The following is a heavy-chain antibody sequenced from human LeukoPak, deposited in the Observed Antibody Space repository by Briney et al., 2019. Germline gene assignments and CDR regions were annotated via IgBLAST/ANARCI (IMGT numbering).Heavy chain of an antibody. CDR3: AKVAQHRYNGGRDQEYFHH. J-gene: IGHJ1*01. Sequence: QPGGSLRLSCAASGFTFSSYAMSWVRQAPGKGLEWVSAISGSGGSTYYADSVKGRFTISRYSSKSTVYLQMNSLRAEDTAVYYCAKVAQHRYNGGRDQEYFHHWGQGTLVTVSS. CDR2: ISGSGGST. CDR1: GFTFSSYA. D-gene: IGHD6-19*01. V-gene: IGHV3-23*01.